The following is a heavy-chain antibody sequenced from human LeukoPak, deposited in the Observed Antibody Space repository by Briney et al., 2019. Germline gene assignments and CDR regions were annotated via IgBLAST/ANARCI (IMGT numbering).Heavy chain of an antibody. V-gene: IGHV4-30-4*08. J-gene: IGHJ4*02. D-gene: IGHD4-17*01. CDR3: ARVQDYGVEVFDY. Sequence: PSETLSLTCTVSGGSISSGDYYWSWIRQPPGKGLEWIGYIYYSGSTYYNPSLKSRVTISVDTSKNQFSLKLSSVTAADTAVYYCARVQDYGVEVFDYWGQGTLVTVSS. CDR2: IYYSGST. CDR1: GGSISSGDYY.